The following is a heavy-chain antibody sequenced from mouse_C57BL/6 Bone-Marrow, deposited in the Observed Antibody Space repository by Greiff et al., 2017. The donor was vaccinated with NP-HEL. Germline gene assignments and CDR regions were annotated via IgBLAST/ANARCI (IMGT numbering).Heavy chain of an antibody. CDR2: INPNNGGT. J-gene: IGHJ2*01. CDR1: GYTFTDYN. CDR3: ARYYYGFDY. Sequence: ESGPELVKPGASVKMSCKASGYTFTDYNMHWVKQSHGKSLEWIGYINPNNGGTSYNQKFKGKATLTVNKSSSTAYMELRSLTSEDSAVYYCARYYYGFDYWGQGTTLTVSS. V-gene: IGHV1-22*01. D-gene: IGHD1-1*01.